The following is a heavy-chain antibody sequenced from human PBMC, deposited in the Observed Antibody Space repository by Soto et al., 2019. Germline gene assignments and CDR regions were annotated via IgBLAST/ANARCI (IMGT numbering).Heavy chain of an antibody. CDR2: IDPSDSYT. D-gene: IGHD6-13*01. Sequence: PGESLKISCKGSGYSFTSYWISWVRQMPGKGLEWMGRIDPSDSYTNYSPSFQGHVTISADKSISTAYLQWSSLKASDTAMYYCAILRRGIAAGQAAPYYYYYGMDVWGQGTTVTVSS. V-gene: IGHV5-10-1*01. CDR1: GYSFTSYW. CDR3: AILRRGIAAGQAAPYYYYYGMDV. J-gene: IGHJ6*02.